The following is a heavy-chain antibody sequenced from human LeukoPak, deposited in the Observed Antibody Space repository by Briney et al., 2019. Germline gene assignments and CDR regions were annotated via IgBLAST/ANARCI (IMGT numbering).Heavy chain of an antibody. CDR3: ARDVAAAGRDNWFDP. CDR1: GYTFTSDG. J-gene: IGHJ5*02. Sequence: GASVKVSCKASGYTFTSDGITWVRQAPGQGLEWMGWISAYNGKTDYAQKFQGRVTMTTDTSTYTAYMELRSLRSDDTAIYYCARDVAAAGRDNWFDPWGQGTLVTVSS. V-gene: IGHV1-18*01. D-gene: IGHD6-13*01. CDR2: ISAYNGKT.